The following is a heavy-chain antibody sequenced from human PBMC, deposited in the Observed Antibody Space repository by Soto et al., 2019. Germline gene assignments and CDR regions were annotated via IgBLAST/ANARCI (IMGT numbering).Heavy chain of an antibody. J-gene: IGHJ6*02. CDR2: IYYSGSR. CDR3: ARLGSGGSSSLLLYYYGMAV. Sequence: SEPLSLTCTVSGGSSSRSRYYTGWIRQPPGKGLEWIGSIYYSGSRYYNPSLRSRVTISVDTSKNQFSLKLSSVTAADTAVYYCARLGSGGSSSLLLYYYGMAVWGQGTTVS. CDR1: GGSSSRSRYY. V-gene: IGHV4-39*01. D-gene: IGHD2-15*01.